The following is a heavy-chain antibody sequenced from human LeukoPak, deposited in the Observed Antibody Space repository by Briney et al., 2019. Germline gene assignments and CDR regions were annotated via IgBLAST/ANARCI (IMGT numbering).Heavy chain of an antibody. CDR3: VRQNSDYYYYYLDV. J-gene: IGHJ6*03. V-gene: IGHV4-39*01. D-gene: IGHD1-7*01. CDR2: VYYSGTT. Sequence: SETLSLTWTVSGGSVSSSSSYWAWIRQPPGRGLEWIGSVYYSGTTYYNTSLESRVTISEDTSRNRFSLMLSSVTAADTAVYYCVRQNSDYYYYYLDVWGEGTTVIVSS. CDR1: GGSVSSSSSY.